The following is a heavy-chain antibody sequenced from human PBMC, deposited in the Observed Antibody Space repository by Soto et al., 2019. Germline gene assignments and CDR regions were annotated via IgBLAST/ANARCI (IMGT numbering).Heavy chain of an antibody. Sequence: QVQLMQSGAEVKKPGASVKVSCKASGDTFTEYYIHWVRQAPGQGLEWMGTVNPSGGHTTYAQHFLGRVTMTRDTSTSKLDMELTSLTSEDAAVYYCARGGHVVVVTAALDYWGQGTLVTVSS. CDR2: VNPSGGHT. CDR1: GDTFTEYY. V-gene: IGHV1-46*01. D-gene: IGHD2-21*02. CDR3: ARGGHVVVVTAALDY. J-gene: IGHJ4*02.